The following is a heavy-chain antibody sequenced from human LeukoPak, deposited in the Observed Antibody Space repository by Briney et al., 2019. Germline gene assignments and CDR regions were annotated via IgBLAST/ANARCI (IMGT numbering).Heavy chain of an antibody. CDR3: ARDFRGSGTSFDY. J-gene: IGHJ4*02. CDR1: GFTFSSAW. D-gene: IGHD1-26*01. Sequence: GGSLRLSCAVSGFTFSSAWMNWVRQAPGKGLEWVANIKQDGSEKYYVDSVKGRFTISRDNAKSSLYLQMNSLRAEDTAVYYCARDFRGSGTSFDYWGQGTLVTVSS. CDR2: IKQDGSEK. V-gene: IGHV3-7*01.